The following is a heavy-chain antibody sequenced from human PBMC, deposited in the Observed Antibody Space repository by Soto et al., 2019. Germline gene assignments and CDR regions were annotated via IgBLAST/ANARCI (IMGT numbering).Heavy chain of an antibody. CDR1: GGSISSGGYY. V-gene: IGHV4-31*03. D-gene: IGHD6-19*01. J-gene: IGHJ4*02. CDR3: ARASPPRSGWYDY. CDR2: IYYSGST. Sequence: SETLSLTCTVFGGSISSGGYYWSWIRQHPGKGLEWIGYIYYSGSTYYNPSLKSRVTISVDTSKNQFSLRLSSVTAADTAVYYCARASPPRSGWYDYWGQGTLVTVSS.